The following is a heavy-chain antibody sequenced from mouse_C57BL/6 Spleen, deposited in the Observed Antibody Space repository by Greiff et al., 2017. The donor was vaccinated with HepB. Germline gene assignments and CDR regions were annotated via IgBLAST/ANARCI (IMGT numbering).Heavy chain of an antibody. J-gene: IGHJ4*01. Sequence: EVKLQESGPELVKPGASVKISCKASGYSFTDYNMNWVKQSNGKSLEWIGVINPNYGTTSYNQKFKGKATLTVDQSSSTAYMQLNSLTSEDSAVYYCARCHYGSSYYAMDYWGQGTSVTVSS. CDR1: GYSFTDYN. CDR3: ARCHYGSSYYAMDY. CDR2: INPNYGTT. D-gene: IGHD1-1*01. V-gene: IGHV1-39*01.